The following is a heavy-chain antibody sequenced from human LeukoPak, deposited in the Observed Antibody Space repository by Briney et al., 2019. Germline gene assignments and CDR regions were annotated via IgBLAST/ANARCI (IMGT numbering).Heavy chain of an antibody. CDR2: IYYSGST. V-gene: IGHV4-59*08. D-gene: IGHD3-22*01. CDR1: GGSISSYY. J-gene: IGHJ4*02. Sequence: SETLSLTCTVSGGSISSYYWSWIRQPPGKGLEWIGYIYYSGSTNYNPSLKSRVTISVDTSKNQFSLKLSSGTAADTALYDCAIHFDGIGYPLVYWGQGTLVTVSS. CDR3: AIHFDGIGYPLVY.